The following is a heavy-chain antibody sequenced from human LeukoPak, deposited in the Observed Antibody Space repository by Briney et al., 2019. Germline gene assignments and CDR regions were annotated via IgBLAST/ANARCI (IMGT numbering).Heavy chain of an antibody. CDR3: ARHPITRYYDSSGDSAAGPDY. V-gene: IGHV5-51*01. Sequence: GESLQISCKGSGYSFATYWIGWVRQMPGKGLEWMGIINPGGSDTRYSPSFQGQVTISADKSIYTAYLQWSSLKASDTAMYYCARHPITRYYDSSGDSAAGPDYWGQGTLVTVSS. J-gene: IGHJ4*02. CDR2: INPGGSDT. D-gene: IGHD3-22*01. CDR1: GYSFATYW.